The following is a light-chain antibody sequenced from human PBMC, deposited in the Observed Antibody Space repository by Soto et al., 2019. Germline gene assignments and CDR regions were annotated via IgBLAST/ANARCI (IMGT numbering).Light chain of an antibody. CDR1: QSVGSY. CDR2: GAS. V-gene: IGKV3-11*01. Sequence: DTVLTQSPATLSLSPGERATLSCRTSQSVGSYLAWYQQRPGQGPRLLISGASNRATGIPARFSGSGSGTDFTLTISSLEPEDFAVYYCQQRKTWPPTFGGGTKVDI. J-gene: IGKJ4*01. CDR3: QQRKTWPPT.